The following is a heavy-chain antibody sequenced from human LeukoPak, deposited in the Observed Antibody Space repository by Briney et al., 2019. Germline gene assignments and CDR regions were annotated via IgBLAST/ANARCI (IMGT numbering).Heavy chain of an antibody. V-gene: IGHV1-69*13. CDR1: GGTFSSYA. D-gene: IGHD3-22*01. Sequence: GASVKVSCKASGGTFSSYAISWVRQAPGQGLEWMGGIIPIFGTANYAQKFQGRVTITADESMSTAYMELSSLRSEDTAVYYCARIQYYYDSSGCFDYWGQGTLVTVSS. J-gene: IGHJ4*02. CDR2: IIPIFGTA. CDR3: ARIQYYYDSSGCFDY.